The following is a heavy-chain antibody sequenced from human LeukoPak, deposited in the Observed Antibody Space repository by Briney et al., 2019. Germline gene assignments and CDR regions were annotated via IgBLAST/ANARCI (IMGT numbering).Heavy chain of an antibody. CDR2: INSNSGGT. V-gene: IGHV1-2*02. J-gene: IGHJ4*02. Sequence: GASVKVSCKASGYTFTGYYMHWVRQAPGQGLEWMGWINSNSGGTNYAQKFQGRVTMTRDTSISTAYMELSRLRSDDTAVYYCARDGNAWIQLWLPPGRDYWGQGTLVTVSS. CDR1: GYTFTGYY. D-gene: IGHD5-18*01. CDR3: ARDGNAWIQLWLPPGRDY.